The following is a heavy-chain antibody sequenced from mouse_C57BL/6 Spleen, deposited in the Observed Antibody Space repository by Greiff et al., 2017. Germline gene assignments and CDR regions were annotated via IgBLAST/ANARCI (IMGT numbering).Heavy chain of an antibody. V-gene: IGHV1-18*01. J-gene: IGHJ3*01. CDR2: INPNNGGT. Sequence: EVQLQQSGPELVKPGASVKIPCKASGYTFTDYNMDWVKQSNGKSLEVIGDINPNNGGTIYNQKFKGKATLTVAKSSSTAYMELRSLTSEDTAVYYCARSSYGNYETWFAYWGQGTLVTVSA. CDR1: GYTFTDYN. D-gene: IGHD2-1*01. CDR3: ARSSYGNYETWFAY.